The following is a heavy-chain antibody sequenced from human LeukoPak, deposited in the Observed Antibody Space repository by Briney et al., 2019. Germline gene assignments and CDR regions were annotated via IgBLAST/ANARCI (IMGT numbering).Heavy chain of an antibody. V-gene: IGHV3-30*02. Sequence: GGSLRLSCATSGFSLSRNGMHWVRQAPGQGLEWVAFILSDGSYEYYADSVKGRFTISRDNSKNTVYLQMNSLRVDDTAVYYCARAPPGRKGYNPYYFDYWGQGTRVTVSS. D-gene: IGHD5-24*01. J-gene: IGHJ4*02. CDR3: ARAPPGRKGYNPYYFDY. CDR1: GFSLSRNG. CDR2: ILSDGSYE.